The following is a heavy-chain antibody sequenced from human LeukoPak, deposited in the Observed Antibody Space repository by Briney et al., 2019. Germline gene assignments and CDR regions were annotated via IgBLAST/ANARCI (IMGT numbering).Heavy chain of an antibody. CDR3: AKDVVGQQWPENY. D-gene: IGHD6-19*01. J-gene: IGHJ4*02. V-gene: IGHV3-30*02. CDR2: IQFDGSNK. CDR1: GFTFSSTW. Sequence: GGSLRLSCAASGFTFSSTWMHWVRQAPGKGLEWVAFIQFDGSNKLYGDSVKGRFIISRDNSKNTLYLQMNSLRPEDTAVYYCAKDVVGQQWPENYWGQGTLVTVAS.